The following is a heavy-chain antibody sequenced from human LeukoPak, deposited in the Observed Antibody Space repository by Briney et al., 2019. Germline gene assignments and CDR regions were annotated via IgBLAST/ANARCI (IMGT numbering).Heavy chain of an antibody. D-gene: IGHD3-22*01. CDR3: ARGIYYYDSSGYDDAFDI. CDR2: ISYDGSNK. Sequence: PGGSLRLSCAASGLTFSSYAMHWVRQAPGKGLEWVAVISYDGSNKYYADSVKGRFTISRDNSKNTLYLQMNSLRAEDTAVYYCARGIYYYDSSGYDDAFDIWGQGTMVTVSS. CDR1: GLTFSSYA. V-gene: IGHV3-30-3*01. J-gene: IGHJ3*02.